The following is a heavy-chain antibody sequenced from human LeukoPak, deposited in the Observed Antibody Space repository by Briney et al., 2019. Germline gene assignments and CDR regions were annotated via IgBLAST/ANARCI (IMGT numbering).Heavy chain of an antibody. CDR1: GFTVSSNY. J-gene: IGHJ4*02. CDR2: IYSGGST. CDR3: AKDNGYYDSSGYFDY. Sequence: PGGSLRLSCAASGFTVSSNYMSWVRQAPGKGLEWVSVIYSGGSTYYADSVKGRFTISRDNSKNTLYLQMNSLRAEDTAVYYCAKDNGYYDSSGYFDYWGQGTLVTVSS. D-gene: IGHD3-22*01. V-gene: IGHV3-53*05.